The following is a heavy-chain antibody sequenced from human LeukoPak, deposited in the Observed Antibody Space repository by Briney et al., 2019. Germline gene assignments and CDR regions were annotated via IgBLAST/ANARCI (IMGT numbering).Heavy chain of an antibody. CDR3: VKDLHFWSPGDY. J-gene: IGHJ4*02. CDR2: IGSSAGSI. Sequence: PGGSLRLSCAASRFTFSSNAMSWVRQAPGKGLEWVSGIGSSAGSIHYADSVKGRFTISRDNSKNTLYLEMNSLRAEDTAVYYCVKDLHFWSPGDYWGQGTLVTVSS. V-gene: IGHV3-23*01. D-gene: IGHD3-3*02. CDR1: RFTFSSNA.